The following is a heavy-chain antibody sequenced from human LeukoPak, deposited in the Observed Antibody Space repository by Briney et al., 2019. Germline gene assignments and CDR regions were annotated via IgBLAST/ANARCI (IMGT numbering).Heavy chain of an antibody. V-gene: IGHV3-33*01. CDR1: GFTFSSYG. CDR2: IWYDGSNK. D-gene: IGHD6-25*01. Sequence: PGRSLRLSCAASGFTFSSYGMHWVRQAPGKGLEWVAVIWYDGSNKYYADSVKGRFTISRDNSKNTLYLQMNSLRAEDTAVYYCARDAESSAATGYWFDPWGQGTLVTVSS. CDR3: ARDAESSAATGYWFDP. J-gene: IGHJ5*02.